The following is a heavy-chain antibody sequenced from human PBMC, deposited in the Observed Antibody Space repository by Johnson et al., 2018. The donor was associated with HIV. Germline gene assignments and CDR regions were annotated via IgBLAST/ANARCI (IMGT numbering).Heavy chain of an antibody. D-gene: IGHD2/OR15-2a*01. J-gene: IGHJ3*02. CDR3: ARDRSKGGAFDI. V-gene: IGHV3-13*01. CDR2: MGTAGDT. CDR1: GFTFSSYD. Sequence: VQLVESGGGLVQPGGSLRLSCAASGFTFSSYDMHWVRQATGKGLEWVSAMGTAGDTYYPGSVKGRFTISRENAKNSLYLQMNSLRAGDTAVYYCARDRSKGGAFDIWGQGTMVTVSS.